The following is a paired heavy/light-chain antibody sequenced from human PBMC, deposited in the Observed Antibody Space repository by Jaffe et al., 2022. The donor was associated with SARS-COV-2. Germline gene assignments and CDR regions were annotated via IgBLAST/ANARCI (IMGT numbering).Light chain of an antibody. V-gene: IGLV2-23*01. CDR2: EGS. Sequence: QSALTQPASVSGSPGQSITISCTGTSSDIGSYNLVSWYQHHPGKAPKLIIFEGSRWPSGVSNRFSGSKSGNTASLTISGLQAEDEADYYCCSYAGSSTLVFGGGTKLTVL. J-gene: IGLJ3*02. CDR3: CSYAGSSTLV. CDR1: SSDIGSYNL.
Heavy chain of an antibody. CDR2: ISGVGGSR. J-gene: IGHJ4*02. V-gene: IGHV3-23*01. CDR3: ATPHCGGGDCYRPPDK. Sequence: EVQLLESGGGLVQPGGSLRLSCAASGFTFNTYAMFWVRLAPGRGLEWVSSISGVGGSRYYADSVKGRFTVSRDNSKNILYLQMNSLRAGDTATYHCATPHCGGGDCYRPPDKWGQGTLVIVSS. D-gene: IGHD2-21*02. CDR1: GFTFNTYA.